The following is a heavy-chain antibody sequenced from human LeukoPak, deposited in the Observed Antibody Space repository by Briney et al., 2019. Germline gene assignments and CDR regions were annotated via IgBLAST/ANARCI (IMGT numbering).Heavy chain of an antibody. J-gene: IGHJ3*02. D-gene: IGHD1-14*01. CDR3: ARDSQTRSAFHI. Sequence: GGSLRLSSAAYGFTFSDYTMNWVRPAPGKGLEWVSSISFSSAYIYYADSLKGRFTISRDNANNSLSLQINSLRAEDTPVYYCARDSQTRSAFHIWGQGTMFTVS. CDR2: ISFSSAYI. CDR1: GFTFSDYT. V-gene: IGHV3-21*01.